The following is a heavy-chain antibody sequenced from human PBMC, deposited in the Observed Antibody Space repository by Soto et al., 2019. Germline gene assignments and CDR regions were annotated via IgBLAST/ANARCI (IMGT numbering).Heavy chain of an antibody. CDR2: ISSSSTYI. CDR1: GFSFSIYS. D-gene: IGHD5-12*01. J-gene: IGHJ4*02. Sequence: LRLSCAASGFSFSIYSMSWVRQAPGKGLEWVSAISSSSTYIYYADSVKGRFTISRDNAKNSLYLQMNSLRAEDTAVYYCARSPGRDGYNHFEYWGQGALVTVSS. CDR3: ARSPGRDGYNHFEY. V-gene: IGHV3-21*01.